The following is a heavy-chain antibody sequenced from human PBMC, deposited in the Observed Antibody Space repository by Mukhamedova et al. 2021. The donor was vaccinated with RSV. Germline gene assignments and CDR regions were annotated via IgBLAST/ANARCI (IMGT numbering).Heavy chain of an antibody. J-gene: IGHJ4*02. CDR3: TRDAFWSGYYTGVSFDY. Sequence: VKGRFTISRDDSKSIAYLQMNSLKTEDTAVYYCTRDAFWSGYYTGVSFDYWGQGILVTVSS. V-gene: IGHV3-49*02. D-gene: IGHD3-3*01.